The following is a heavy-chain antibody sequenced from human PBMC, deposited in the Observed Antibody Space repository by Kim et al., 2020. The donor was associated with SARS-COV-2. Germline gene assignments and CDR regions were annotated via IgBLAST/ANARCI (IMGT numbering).Heavy chain of an antibody. V-gene: IGHV3-30*18. CDR1: GFTFSSYG. D-gene: IGHD3-10*01. CDR2: ISYDGSNK. Sequence: GGSLRLSCAASGFTFSSYGMHWVRQAPGKGLEWVAVISYDGSNKYYADSVKGRFTISRDNSKNTLYLQMNSLRAEDTAVYYCAKDRTPLLWFGELFDYWGQGTLVTVSS. J-gene: IGHJ4*02. CDR3: AKDRTPLLWFGELFDY.